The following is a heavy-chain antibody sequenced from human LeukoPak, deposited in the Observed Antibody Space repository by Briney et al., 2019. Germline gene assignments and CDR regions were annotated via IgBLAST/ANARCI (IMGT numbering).Heavy chain of an antibody. CDR2: ISGSGGIT. D-gene: IGHD6-19*01. CDR3: AKDSGDTSGNWFDP. J-gene: IGHJ5*02. CDR1: GFTFSSYA. V-gene: IGHV3-23*01. Sequence: PGGSLRLSCAASGFTFSSYAMSWVRQAPGKGLEWFSSISGSGGITYYTDSVKGRFTISRDNSKNALFLQMNSLRAEDTAVYYCAKDSGDTSGNWFDPWGQGTLVTVSS.